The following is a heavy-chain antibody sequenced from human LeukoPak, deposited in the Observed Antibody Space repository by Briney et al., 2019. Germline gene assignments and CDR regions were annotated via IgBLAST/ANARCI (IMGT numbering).Heavy chain of an antibody. CDR1: GLTFSSYA. V-gene: IGHV3-23*01. Sequence: GGSLRLSCAASGLTFSSYAMSWVRQAPGKGLAWVSAISGSGGSTYYADSVKGRFTISRDNSKNTLYLQMNSLRAEDTAVYYCAKDSWGAYCGGDCYSFDYWGQGTLVTVSS. CDR2: ISGSGGST. D-gene: IGHD2-21*02. CDR3: AKDSWGAYCGGDCYSFDY. J-gene: IGHJ4*02.